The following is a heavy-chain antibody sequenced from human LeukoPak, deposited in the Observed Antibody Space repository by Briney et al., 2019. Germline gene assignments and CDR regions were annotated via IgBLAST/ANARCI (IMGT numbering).Heavy chain of an antibody. D-gene: IGHD2-15*01. CDR2: IYPGDSDT. CDR1: GYSFITYW. J-gene: IGHJ4*02. V-gene: IGHV5-51*01. CDR3: ARGRCSGGTCFPIDY. Sequence: GESLKISCRGYGYSFITYWIGWVRQMPGKGLEWMGLIYPGDSDTRYSPSFQGQVTISADKSISTAYLQWSSLKASDTAMYYCARGRCSGGTCFPIDYWGQGTLVTVSS.